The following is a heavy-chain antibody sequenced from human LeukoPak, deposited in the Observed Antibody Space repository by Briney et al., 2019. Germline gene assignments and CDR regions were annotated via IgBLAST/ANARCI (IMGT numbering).Heavy chain of an antibody. V-gene: IGHV3-73*01. D-gene: IGHD3-3*01. CDR1: GFTFSGSV. CDR3: TTRLTIDY. CDR2: IRSKADNDAT. Sequence: PGGSLRLSCAASGFTFSGSVLLWVRQASGRGLEWVGRIRSKADNDATAYAASVKGRFTISRDDSRNTAYLQMNSLKTEDAAMYYCTTRLTIDYWGQGTLVTVSS. J-gene: IGHJ4*02.